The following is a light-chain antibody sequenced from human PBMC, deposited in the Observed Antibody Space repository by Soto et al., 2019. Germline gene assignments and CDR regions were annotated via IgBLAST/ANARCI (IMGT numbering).Light chain of an antibody. V-gene: IGKV4-1*01. Sequence: DIVMTQSPDSLAVSLGERATISCKSSQSVFYSSNNKNYLGWYQQKPGQAPRLLIYGASTRATDVPDRFSGSGSGADFTLTISRLEPEDFAVYYCQQYGSSPPRTFGQGTKVDIK. CDR1: QSVFYSSNNKNY. CDR3: QQYGSSPPRT. J-gene: IGKJ1*01. CDR2: GAS.